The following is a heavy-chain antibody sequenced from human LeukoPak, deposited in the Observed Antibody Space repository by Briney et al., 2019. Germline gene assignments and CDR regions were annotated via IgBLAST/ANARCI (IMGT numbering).Heavy chain of an antibody. CDR1: GGSISSYY. D-gene: IGHD3-10*01. CDR3: AREGRITMVRGSIGWFDP. J-gene: IGHJ5*02. V-gene: IGHV4-59*01. CDR2: IYYSGST. Sequence: SEILSLTCTVSGGSISSYYWSWIRQPPGKGLEWIGYIYYSGSTNYNPSLKSRVTISVDTSKNQFSLKLSSVTAADTAVYYCAREGRITMVRGSIGWFDPWGQGTLVTVSS.